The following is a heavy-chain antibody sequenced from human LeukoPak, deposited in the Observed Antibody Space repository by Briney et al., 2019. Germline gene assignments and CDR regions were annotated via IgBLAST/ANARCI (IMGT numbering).Heavy chain of an antibody. V-gene: IGHV4-34*01. D-gene: IGHD6-19*01. Sequence: SETLSLTCAVYGGSFSGYYWSWIRQPPGKGLEWIGEINHSGSTNYNPSLKSRVTISVDTSKNQFSLKLSSVTAADTAVYYCARQGPHSSGWYSANWFDPWGQGTLVTVSS. CDR2: INHSGST. J-gene: IGHJ5*02. CDR3: ARQGPHSSGWYSANWFDP. CDR1: GGSFSGYY.